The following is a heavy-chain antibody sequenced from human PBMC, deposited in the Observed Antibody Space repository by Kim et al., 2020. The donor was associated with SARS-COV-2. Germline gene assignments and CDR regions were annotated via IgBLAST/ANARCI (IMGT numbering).Heavy chain of an antibody. J-gene: IGHJ3*02. Sequence: PALRSRVTKSVDTSKNQFSLKLSSVTAADTAVYYCARGGSRPPILNAFDIWGQGTMVTVSS. CDR3: ARGGSRPPILNAFDI. V-gene: IGHV4-59*09.